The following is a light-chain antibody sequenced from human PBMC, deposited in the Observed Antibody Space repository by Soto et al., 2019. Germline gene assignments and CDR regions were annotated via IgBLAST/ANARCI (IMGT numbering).Light chain of an antibody. CDR1: QRINRW. Sequence: DIQMTQSPSTLSASVGDRVTITCRASQRINRWLVWYQQKPGKAPKVLIFDASILASGVPSRFSGSGSGTEFTLTISSLQPDDFATYYCQQYNNYLTWTFGQGTKVDIK. CDR2: DAS. J-gene: IGKJ1*01. V-gene: IGKV1-5*01. CDR3: QQYNNYLTWT.